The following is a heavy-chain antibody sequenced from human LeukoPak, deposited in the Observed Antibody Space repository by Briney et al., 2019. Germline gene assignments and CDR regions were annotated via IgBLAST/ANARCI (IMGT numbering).Heavy chain of an antibody. V-gene: IGHV3-30*03. Sequence: GRSLRLSCAASGFTFSSYGMHWVRQAPGKGLEWVAVISYDGSNKYYADSVKGRFTISRDNSKNTLYLQMNSLRAEDTAVYYCARERSFDTAMDPLDYWGQGTLVTVSS. CDR2: ISYDGSNK. D-gene: IGHD5-18*01. J-gene: IGHJ4*02. CDR1: GFTFSSYG. CDR3: ARERSFDTAMDPLDY.